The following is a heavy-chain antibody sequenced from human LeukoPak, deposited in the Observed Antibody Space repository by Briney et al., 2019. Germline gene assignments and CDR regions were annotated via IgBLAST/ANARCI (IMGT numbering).Heavy chain of an antibody. CDR3: AKDPNAKTSN. CDR1: GFTFSSYS. V-gene: IGHV3-30*02. CDR2: IRYDGSNK. J-gene: IGHJ4*02. D-gene: IGHD6-6*01. Sequence: GGSLRLSCAASGFTFSSYSMNWVRQAPGKGLEWVAFIRYDGSNKYYADSVKGRFTISRDNSKNTLYLQMNSLRAEDTAVYYCAKDPNAKTSNWGQGTLVTVSS.